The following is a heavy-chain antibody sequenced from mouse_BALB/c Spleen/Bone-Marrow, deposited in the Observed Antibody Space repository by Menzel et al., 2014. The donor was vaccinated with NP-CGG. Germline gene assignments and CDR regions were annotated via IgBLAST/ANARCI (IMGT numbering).Heavy chain of an antibody. Sequence: VQLQQSGAELVKPGASVKLSCKASGYTFTSYWIHWVKLRPGRGLEWIGEINPSNGRTNYNEKFKNKATLTVDESSSTAYIQLSSLTSEDSAVYYCARYDGPAWFAYWGQGTLVTVSA. V-gene: IGHV1S81*02. CDR1: GYTFTSYW. CDR3: ARYDGPAWFAY. J-gene: IGHJ3*01. CDR2: INPSNGRT. D-gene: IGHD2-3*01.